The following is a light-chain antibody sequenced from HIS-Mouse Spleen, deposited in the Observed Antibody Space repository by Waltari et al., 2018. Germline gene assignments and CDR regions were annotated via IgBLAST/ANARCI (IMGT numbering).Light chain of an antibody. J-gene: IGLJ1*01. V-gene: IGLV2-14*03. CDR2: DVS. CDR1: SSDVGGYNY. Sequence: QSALTQPASVSGSPGQSITISCTGTSSDVGGYNYVSWYPQHPGKAPKLMIYDVSNLPSGVSNRFSGSKSGNTASLTISGLQAEDEADYYCSSYTSSSTYVFGTGTKVTVL. CDR3: SSYTSSSTYV.